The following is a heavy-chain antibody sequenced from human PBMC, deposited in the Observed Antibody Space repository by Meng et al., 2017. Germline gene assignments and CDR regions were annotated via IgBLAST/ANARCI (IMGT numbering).Heavy chain of an antibody. CDR2: INAGNGDT. J-gene: IGHJ4*02. CDR3: ATTLNYDFWSGFYY. CDR1: GYTFNNYA. D-gene: IGHD3-3*01. V-gene: IGHV1-3*01. Sequence: QVPLVPSGAEVKEPLGAAVKISCKASGYTFNNYAMHWVRQAPGQRLEWMGWINAGNGDTKFSQKFQGRVSISRDTSASTAYMELRSLRFEDTAVYYCATTLNYDFWSGFYYWGQGTLVTVSS.